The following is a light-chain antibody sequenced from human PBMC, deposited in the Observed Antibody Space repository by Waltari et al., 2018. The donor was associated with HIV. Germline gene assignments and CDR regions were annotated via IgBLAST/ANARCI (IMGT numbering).Light chain of an antibody. CDR3: GTWDNNLSAFWV. CDR2: DTN. CDR1: SSTIGHNF. V-gene: IGLV1-51*01. J-gene: IGLJ3*02. Sequence: QSVLTQPPSVSAAPGQKVTISCSGRSSTIGHNFVSWTQQLPATAPKLLIYDTNKRPSGIPDRFSASKSGTSATLAITGLQTGDEAVYYCGTWDNNLSAFWVFGGGTKVTVL.